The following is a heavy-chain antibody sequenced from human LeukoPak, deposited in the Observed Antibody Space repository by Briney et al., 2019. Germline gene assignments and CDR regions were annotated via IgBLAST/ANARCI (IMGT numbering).Heavy chain of an antibody. CDR2: ISSSSNYI. V-gene: IGHV3-21*01. CDR1: GFTFSSYS. J-gene: IGHJ4*02. D-gene: IGHD3-16*02. Sequence: GGSLRLSCAASGFTFSSYSMNWVRQAPGKGLEWISSISSSSNYIYYADSVKGRFTISRDNAKNPLYLQMNSLRAEDTAVYSCARDSLYYFDYWGQGTLVTVSS. CDR3: ARDSLYYFDY.